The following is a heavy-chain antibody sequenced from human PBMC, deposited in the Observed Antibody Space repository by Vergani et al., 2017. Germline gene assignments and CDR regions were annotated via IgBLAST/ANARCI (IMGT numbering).Heavy chain of an antibody. V-gene: IGHV4-39*01. D-gene: IGHD3-16*01. J-gene: IGHJ4*02. CDR2: INYVGRT. CDR1: GGSINPSSSF. Sequence: QLQLQESGPGLVKPSETLSLICTVSGGSINPSSSFWGWIRQSPGKGLEWIGSINYVGRTYYIPSLQSRDTVFVDTSKNQFSLNLTSVTAADTAVYYCAKHFSGWGIDYWGQGTQVIVSS. CDR3: AKHFSGWGIDY.